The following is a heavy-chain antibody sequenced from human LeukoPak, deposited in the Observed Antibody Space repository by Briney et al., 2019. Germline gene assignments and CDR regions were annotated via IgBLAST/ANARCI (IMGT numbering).Heavy chain of an antibody. CDR2: INHSGST. CDR3: ARGARFRTYSSSSRCFDY. Sequence: PSETLSLTCAVYGGSFSGYYWSWIRQPPGKGLEWIGEINHSGSTNYNPSLKSRVTISVDTSKNQFSLKLSSVTAADTAVYYCARGARFRTYSSSSRCFDYWGQGTLVTVSS. J-gene: IGHJ4*02. CDR1: GGSFSGYY. D-gene: IGHD6-6*01. V-gene: IGHV4-34*01.